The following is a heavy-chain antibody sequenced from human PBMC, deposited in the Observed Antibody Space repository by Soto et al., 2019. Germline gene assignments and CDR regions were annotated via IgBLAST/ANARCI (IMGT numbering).Heavy chain of an antibody. D-gene: IGHD3-22*01. J-gene: IGHJ4*02. CDR2: TYYRSKWYN. CDR3: ATDYYDSSGYYPAVFWY. CDR1: GDSVSSNSAA. V-gene: IGHV6-1*01. Sequence: PSQTLSLTCAISGDSVSSNSAAWNWIRQSPSRGLEWLGRTYYRSKWYNDYAVSVKSRITINPDTSKNQFSLQLNSVTPEDTAVYYCATDYYDSSGYYPAVFWYWGQGTLVTVSS.